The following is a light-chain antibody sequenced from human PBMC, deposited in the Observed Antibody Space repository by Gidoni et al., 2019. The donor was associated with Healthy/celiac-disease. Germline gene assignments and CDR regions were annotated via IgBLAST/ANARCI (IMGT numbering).Light chain of an antibody. J-gene: IGKJ4*01. CDR1: QSVSSS. CDR3: QQRSNWPPRLT. Sequence: EIVLTQSPATLSLSPGERATLSCRASQSVSSSLAWYQQKPGQAPRLLIYDASNRATGIPARFSGSGSGTDFTLTISSLEPEDFAVYYCQQRSNWPPRLTFGGXTKVEIK. CDR2: DAS. V-gene: IGKV3-11*01.